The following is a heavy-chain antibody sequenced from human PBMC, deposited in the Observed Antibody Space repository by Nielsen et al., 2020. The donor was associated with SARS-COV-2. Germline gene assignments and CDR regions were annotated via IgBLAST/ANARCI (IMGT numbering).Heavy chain of an antibody. V-gene: IGHV3-23*01. Sequence: GESLKISCAASGFTFNIYAMAWVRRAPGRGLQWVTGVSASGGSTYYTDSVKGRFSISRDNSKNTLFLQMNSLRAEDTAVYYCAKALYYGMDVWGQGTTVTVSS. CDR2: VSASGGST. CDR1: GFTFNIYA. J-gene: IGHJ6*02. CDR3: AKALYYGMDV.